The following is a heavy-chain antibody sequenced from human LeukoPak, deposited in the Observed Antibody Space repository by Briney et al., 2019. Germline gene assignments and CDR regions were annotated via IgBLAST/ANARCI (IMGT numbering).Heavy chain of an antibody. CDR1: GFTFSSYA. J-gene: IGHJ4*02. CDR3: AKTRWYYHDSSGNFDY. V-gene: IGHV3-23*01. CDR2: ISGSGGST. Sequence: GGSLRLSCAASGFTFSSYAMSWVRQAPGKGLEWVSAISGSGGSTYYADSVKGRFTISRDNSKNTLYLQMNSLRAEDTAVYYCAKTRWYYHDSSGNFDYWGQGTLVTVSS. D-gene: IGHD3-22*01.